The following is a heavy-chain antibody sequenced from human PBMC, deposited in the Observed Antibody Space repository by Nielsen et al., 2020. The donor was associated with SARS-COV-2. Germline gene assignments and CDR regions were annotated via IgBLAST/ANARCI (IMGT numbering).Heavy chain of an antibody. D-gene: IGHD5-12*01. J-gene: IGHJ4*02. CDR1: GFTFSSYW. CDR2: INSDGSST. V-gene: IGHV3-74*01. CDR3: ARDSGAYSGYDY. Sequence: GESLKISCAASGFTFSSYWMHWVRQAPGKGLVWVSRINSDGSSTSYADSVKGRFTISRDNAKNTLYLQMNSLRAEDTAVYYCARDSGAYSGYDYWGQGTLVTVSS.